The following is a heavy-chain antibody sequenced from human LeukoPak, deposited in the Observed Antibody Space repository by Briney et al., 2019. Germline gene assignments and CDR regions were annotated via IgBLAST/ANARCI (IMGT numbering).Heavy chain of an antibody. CDR2: ISSSSAI. CDR1: GFTFSSYS. J-gene: IGHJ4*02. CDR3: ARVGRATAHLDY. Sequence: GGSLRLSCAASGFTFSSYSMNWVRQAPGKGLEWVSYISSSSAIYYADSVKGRFTISRDNAKNSLYLQMNSLRAEDTAVYYCARVGRATAHLDYWGQRNLVTVSS. V-gene: IGHV3-48*01. D-gene: IGHD1-26*01.